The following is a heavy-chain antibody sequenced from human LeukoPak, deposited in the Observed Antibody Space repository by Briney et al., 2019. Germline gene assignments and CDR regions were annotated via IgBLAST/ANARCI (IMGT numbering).Heavy chain of an antibody. J-gene: IGHJ4*02. CDR1: GGSVSSRTHY. V-gene: IGHV4-39*07. D-gene: IGHD2-21*02. CDR2: INYSGKL. Sequence: PETLSLTCSVSGGSVSSRTHYWAWIRQPPGKGLEWIGSINYSGKLTFNPSLKSRVTVSIDTSKNQFSLTLSYVTAADTAVYYCARDFGDWRTDYWGQGTLVTVSS. CDR3: ARDFGDWRTDY.